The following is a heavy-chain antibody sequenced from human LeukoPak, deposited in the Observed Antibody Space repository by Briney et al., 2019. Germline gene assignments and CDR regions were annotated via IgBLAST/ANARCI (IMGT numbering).Heavy chain of an antibody. CDR1: GGSINGYY. CDR3: ARHRRGYGMDV. J-gene: IGHJ6*02. V-gene: IGHV4-59*08. D-gene: IGHD5-12*01. Sequence: PSETLSLTCTVSGGSINGYYWSWIRQPPGKGLEWIGYIYYNGNTNYSPSLKSRVTILVDSSKNQFSLKVKSVTAADTAVYYCARHRRGYGMDVWGQGTTVTVSS. CDR2: IYYNGNT.